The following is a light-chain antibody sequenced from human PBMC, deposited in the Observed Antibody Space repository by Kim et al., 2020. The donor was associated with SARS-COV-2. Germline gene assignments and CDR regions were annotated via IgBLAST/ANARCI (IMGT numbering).Light chain of an antibody. Sequence: SYELTQPPSLSVAPGQTARITCGGNNIGPKSVNWYQQKSGQAPVLVISYSSDRPSGIPERFSGSNSGNTATLTISRVEAGDEAVYYCQVWDNSGEHIVFGGGTQLTVL. CDR1: NIGPKS. V-gene: IGLV3-21*04. CDR2: YSS. CDR3: QVWDNSGEHIV. J-gene: IGLJ2*01.